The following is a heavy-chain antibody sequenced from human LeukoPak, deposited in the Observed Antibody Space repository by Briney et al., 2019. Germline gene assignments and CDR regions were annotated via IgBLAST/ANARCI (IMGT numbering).Heavy chain of an antibody. J-gene: IGHJ4*02. CDR3: ARDVLSPLDY. Sequence: ASVKVSCKASGYTFTGYYMHWVRQTPGQGLEWMGRINPDSDDTDYAQKFQGRVTMTRDTSISTAYMELSSLRSDDTAVYYCARDVLSPLDYWGQGTLVTVSS. V-gene: IGHV1-2*06. D-gene: IGHD2-8*01. CDR2: INPDSDDT. CDR1: GYTFTGYY.